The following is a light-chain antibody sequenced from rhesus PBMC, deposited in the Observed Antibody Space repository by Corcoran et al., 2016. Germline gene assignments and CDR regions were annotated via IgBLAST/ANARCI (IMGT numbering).Light chain of an antibody. CDR1: QSVGST. CDR2: YEA. V-gene: IGKV3-42*02. Sequence: EIVMTQSPATLTSSPGERATPSCRASQSVGSTLAWYQHKPGQAPRLLIYYEATRAPGIPDRFSGSGSGTEFTLTISSLDPEDVGVYYCQKYHEWPPYTFGQGTKGEIK. J-gene: IGKJ2*01. CDR3: QKYHEWPPYT.